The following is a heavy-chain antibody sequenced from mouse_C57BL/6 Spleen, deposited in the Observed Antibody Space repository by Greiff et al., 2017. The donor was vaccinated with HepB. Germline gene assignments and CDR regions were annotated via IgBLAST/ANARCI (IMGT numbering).Heavy chain of an antibody. J-gene: IGHJ4*01. CDR2: IDPSDSYT. Sequence: VQLQQPGAELVKPGASVKLSCKASGYTFTSYWMQWVKQRPGQGLEWIGEIDPSDSYTNYNQKFKGKATLTVDTSSSTAYMQLSSLTSEDSAVYYCASGGYDAAMDYWGQGTSVTVSS. V-gene: IGHV1-50*01. CDR3: ASGGYDAAMDY. D-gene: IGHD2-2*01. CDR1: GYTFTSYW.